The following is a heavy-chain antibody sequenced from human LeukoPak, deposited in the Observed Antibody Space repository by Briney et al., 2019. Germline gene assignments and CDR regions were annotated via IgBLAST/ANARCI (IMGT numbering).Heavy chain of an antibody. CDR1: GYSFTSYS. CDR2: IYPADSDT. D-gene: IGHD3-3*01. J-gene: IGHJ4*02. V-gene: IGHV5-51*01. Sequence: GESLKISCKGSGYSFTSYSIGWVRQMPGKGLEWMGIIYPADSDTRYSPSFQGQVTISADKSISTAYLQWNSLKASDTAMYYCARQGSHYDFWSGYSHDFEYWGQGSLVTVSS. CDR3: ARQGSHYDFWSGYSHDFEY.